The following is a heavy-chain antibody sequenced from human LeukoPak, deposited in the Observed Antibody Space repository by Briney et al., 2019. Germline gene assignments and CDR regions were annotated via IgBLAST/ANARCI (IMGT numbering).Heavy chain of an antibody. CDR1: RFTFSSFA. CDR2: ISGSGGTT. Sequence: GGSLRLSCAASRFTFSSFAMSWVRQAPGKGLEWVSAISGSGGTTYYADSVKGRFTISRDNSKNTLYLQMNSLRAEDTAVYYCAKDQYFDWLNWFDPWGQGTLVTVSS. CDR3: AKDQYFDWLNWFDP. D-gene: IGHD3-9*01. V-gene: IGHV3-23*01. J-gene: IGHJ5*02.